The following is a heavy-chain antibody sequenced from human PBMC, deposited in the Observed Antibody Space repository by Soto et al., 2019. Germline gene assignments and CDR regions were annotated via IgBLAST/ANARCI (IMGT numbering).Heavy chain of an antibody. J-gene: IGHJ4*02. CDR3: VRLTLDPDY. CDR1: GDTFTAYY. V-gene: IGHV1-2*02. Sequence: RASVKVSCKASGDTFTAYYMHWVRQAPGQGLEWMGWINLNTGGTKYAQNLQGRVARTRDKSISTAFMELGRLTADDTAVYYCVRLTLDPDYWGQGTLVTVSS. CDR2: INLNTGGT. D-gene: IGHD3-16*02.